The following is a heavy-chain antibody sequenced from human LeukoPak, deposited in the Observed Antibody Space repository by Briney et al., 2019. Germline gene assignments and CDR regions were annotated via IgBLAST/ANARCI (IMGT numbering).Heavy chain of an antibody. J-gene: IGHJ4*02. V-gene: IGHV4-31*03. CDR3: ARGTYYYESSGPYY. CDR2: IYNSGST. D-gene: IGHD3-22*01. Sequence: SQTLSLTCIVSGASFNTGDYYWNWIRQHPGKGLEWIGYIYNSGSTYYNPSLKSRVTISVDTSKNHFSLKLTSVTAAGTAVYYCARGTYYYESSGPYYWGQGSLVTVSS. CDR1: GASFNTGDYY.